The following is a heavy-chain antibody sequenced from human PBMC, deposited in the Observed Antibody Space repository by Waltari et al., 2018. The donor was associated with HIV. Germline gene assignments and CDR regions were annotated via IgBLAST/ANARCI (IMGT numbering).Heavy chain of an antibody. CDR3: AKVDLAIGGTLRL. CDR1: EAVTFTDYF. V-gene: IGHV4-34*08. CDR2: IGQWGET. Sequence: QWGSGLLQPSETLSVTCAVYEAVTFTDYFWAWIRLSPGRGLEWIGEIGQWGETKFNPSLKSRVSLSVDRSKSHFSLTLTSVTAADTATYFFAKVDLAIGGTLRLWSQGTRVVVS. J-gene: IGHJ6*02. D-gene: IGHD3-10*01.